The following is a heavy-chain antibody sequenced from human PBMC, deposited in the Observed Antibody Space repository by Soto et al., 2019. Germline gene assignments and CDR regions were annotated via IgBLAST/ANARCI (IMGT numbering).Heavy chain of an antibody. CDR1: GGSISGYY. Sequence: SETLSLTCTVSGGSISGYYWSWIRQPPGKGLEWIGYIFYSGSTNYNPSLKSRVTISVDTSKNQFSLKLSSVTAADTAVYYCARESSWFDPWGQGTLVTVSS. CDR2: IFYSGST. CDR3: ARESSWFDP. J-gene: IGHJ5*02. V-gene: IGHV4-59*01.